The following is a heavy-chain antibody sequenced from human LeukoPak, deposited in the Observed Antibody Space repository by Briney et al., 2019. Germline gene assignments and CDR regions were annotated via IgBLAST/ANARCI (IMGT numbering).Heavy chain of an antibody. CDR2: IIPIFGKA. Sequence: GASVKVSCKASGGTFTSYGISWVRQAPGQGLEWMGGIIPIFGKANYAQKFQGRVTITADESTSTAYMELSSLRSEDTAVDYCARDVICDYVWGSYRSEGQDAFVIWGRGTMVTVSS. D-gene: IGHD3-16*02. CDR3: ARDVICDYVWGSYRSEGQDAFVI. CDR1: GGTFTSYG. V-gene: IGHV1-69*13. J-gene: IGHJ3*02.